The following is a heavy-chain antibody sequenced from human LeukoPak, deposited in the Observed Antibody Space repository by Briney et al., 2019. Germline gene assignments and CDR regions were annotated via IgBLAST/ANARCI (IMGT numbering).Heavy chain of an antibody. V-gene: IGHV4-34*01. Sequence: ETSETLSLTCAVYGGSFSGYYWSWIRQPPGKGLEWIGEINHSGSTNYNPSLKSRVTISVDTSKNQFSLKLSSVTAADTAVYYCARGMGSSSWDRYYYYYMDVWGKGTTVTVSS. CDR1: GGSFSGYY. D-gene: IGHD6-13*01. J-gene: IGHJ6*03. CDR3: ARGMGSSSWDRYYYYYMDV. CDR2: INHSGST.